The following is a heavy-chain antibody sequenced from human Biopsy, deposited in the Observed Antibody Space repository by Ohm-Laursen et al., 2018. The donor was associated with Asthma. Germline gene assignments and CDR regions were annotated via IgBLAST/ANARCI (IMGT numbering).Heavy chain of an antibody. J-gene: IGHJ3*02. V-gene: IGHV3-30*18. CDR3: AKERYYDFWSGYPI. CDR1: GFSFNSYG. Sequence: SLRLSCTASGFSFNSYGMHWVRQAPGKGLEWVAVMSFDGRQTYYADSVKGRFTISRDNSKNALYLQMNSLRAEDTAVYYCAKERYYDFWSGYPIWGQGTMVTVSS. D-gene: IGHD3-3*01. CDR2: MSFDGRQT.